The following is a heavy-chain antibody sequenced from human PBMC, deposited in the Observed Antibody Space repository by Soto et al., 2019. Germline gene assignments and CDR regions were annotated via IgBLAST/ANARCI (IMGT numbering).Heavy chain of an antibody. CDR2: TSYDGNKK. CDR1: GFTFSNYG. CDR3: GKRDTDYYYALDV. J-gene: IGHJ6*02. D-gene: IGHD2-21*02. V-gene: IGHV3-30*18. Sequence: QVQLVESGGGVVQPGRSLRLSCAASGFTFSNYGIHWVRQAPGKGLQWVAVTSYDGNKKDYADSVKGRFTISRDNSKNTVFLQLNGLRTEDTAVYYCGKRDTDYYYALDVWGQGTTVTVSS.